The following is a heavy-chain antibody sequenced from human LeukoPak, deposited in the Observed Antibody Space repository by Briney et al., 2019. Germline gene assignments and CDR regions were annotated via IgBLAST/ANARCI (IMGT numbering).Heavy chain of an antibody. J-gene: IGHJ3*02. V-gene: IGHV3-7*01. CDR2: IKQDGSEK. CDR3: ARCKEDAFDI. CDR1: GFTFSSYA. Sequence: GGSLRLSCAASGFTFSSYAMIWVRQAPGKGLEWVANIKQDGSEKYYVDSVKGRFTISRDNAKNSLYLQMNSLRAEDTAVYYCARCKEDAFDIWGQGTMVTVSS.